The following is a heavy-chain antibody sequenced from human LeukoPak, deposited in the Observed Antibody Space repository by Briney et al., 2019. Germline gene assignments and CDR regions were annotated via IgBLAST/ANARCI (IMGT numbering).Heavy chain of an antibody. CDR3: ATDCSGGSCPSHY. CDR2: IIPIFGTA. D-gene: IGHD2-15*01. Sequence: SVKVSCKASGGTFSSYAISWVRQAPGQGLEWMGGIIPIFGTANYAQKFQGRVTITADKSTSTAYMELSSLRSEDTAVYYCATDCSGGSCPSHYWGQGTLVTVSS. J-gene: IGHJ4*02. V-gene: IGHV1-69*06. CDR1: GGTFSSYA.